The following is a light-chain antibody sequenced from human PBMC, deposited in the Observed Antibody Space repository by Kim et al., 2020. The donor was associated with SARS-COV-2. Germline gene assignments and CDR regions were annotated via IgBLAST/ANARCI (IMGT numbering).Light chain of an antibody. CDR1: SLRSYY. CDR3: NSRDSSGNHHYV. J-gene: IGLJ1*01. CDR2: GYN. V-gene: IGLV3-19*01. Sequence: SELTQDPAVSVALGQTVRITCQGDSLRSYYASWYQQKPGQAPVLVIYGYNNRPSGIPDRFSGSSSGNTASLTITGAQAEDEADYYCNSRDSSGNHHYVFGTGTKVTVL.